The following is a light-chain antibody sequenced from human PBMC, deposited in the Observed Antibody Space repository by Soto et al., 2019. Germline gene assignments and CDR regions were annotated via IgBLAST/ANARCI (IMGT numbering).Light chain of an antibody. J-gene: IGKJ4*01. CDR1: QDLRNY. CDR2: DAS. Sequence: DIQMTQSPSSLSASVGDRVTITCQASQDLRNYLNWFQQKPGKAPNLLMYDASNLRAGDPSRFSGRGSATEFTFIISSLQPEDIATYYCQYYVLIPPHSFGGGTKV. CDR3: QYYVLIPPHS. V-gene: IGKV1-33*01.